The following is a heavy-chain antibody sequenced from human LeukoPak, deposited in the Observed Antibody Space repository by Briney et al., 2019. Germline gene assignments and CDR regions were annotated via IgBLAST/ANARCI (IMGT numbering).Heavy chain of an antibody. V-gene: IGHV1-2*02. CDR1: GYTFTGYY. Sequence: ASVKVSCKVSGYTFTGYYMHWVRQAPGQGLEWMGWINPNSGGTNYAQKFQGRVTMTRDTSISTAYMELSRLRSDDTAVYYCARGVYSDSSGWYGAPIYYFDYWGQGTLVTVSS. CDR2: INPNSGGT. J-gene: IGHJ4*02. CDR3: ARGVYSDSSGWYGAPIYYFDY. D-gene: IGHD6-19*01.